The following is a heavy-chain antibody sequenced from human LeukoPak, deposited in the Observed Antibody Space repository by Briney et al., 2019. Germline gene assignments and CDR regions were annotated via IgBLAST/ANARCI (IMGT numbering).Heavy chain of an antibody. CDR3: AKVCSSISCYGGNFDY. J-gene: IGHJ4*02. Sequence: GLPRLFSVGNGLHSSDHFMEWVRSDSPRWQETVSRIRDKAHSHTTESAASVKGRFTISRHDSKNSLYLQMDSLKTEDTAVYYCAKVCSSISCYGGNFDYWGQGTLVTVSS. CDR2: IRDKAHSHTT. CDR1: GLHSSDHF. V-gene: IGHV3-72*01. D-gene: IGHD2-2*01.